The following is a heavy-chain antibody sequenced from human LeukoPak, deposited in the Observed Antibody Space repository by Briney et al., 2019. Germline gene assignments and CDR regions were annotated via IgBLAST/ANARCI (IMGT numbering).Heavy chain of an antibody. V-gene: IGHV4-39*01. CDR2: IFYSGNT. CDR3: ARHRAKWLQSSFDY. D-gene: IGHD5-24*01. J-gene: IGHJ4*03. Sequence: SETLSLTCTVSGGSINSSSYYWGWHRPPQGPGLVWNGSIFYSGNTYDNPSIKSRVTISVDTYKNQFSLKITPVTAADTAMYYCARHRAKWLQSSFDYWGQGTLGTVSS. CDR1: GGSINSSSYY.